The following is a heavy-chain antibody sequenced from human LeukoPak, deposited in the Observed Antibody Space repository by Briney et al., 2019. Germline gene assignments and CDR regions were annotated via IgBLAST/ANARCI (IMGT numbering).Heavy chain of an antibody. CDR1: GGSFSGYC. CDR2: INHIGRT. Sequence: SETLSLTCADYGGSFSGYCWIWIRQPPGKGLEWIGEINHIGRTNYNPSLKSRITMSVDKSKNQFSLKLTSMTAADTAIYYCVRGNWNYGSRSWGQGTLVTVSS. V-gene: IGHV4-34*01. CDR3: VRGNWNYGSRS. J-gene: IGHJ4*02. D-gene: IGHD1-7*01.